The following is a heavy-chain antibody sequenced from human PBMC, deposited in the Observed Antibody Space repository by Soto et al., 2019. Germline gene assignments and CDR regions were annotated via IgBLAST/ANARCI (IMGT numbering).Heavy chain of an antibody. V-gene: IGHV4-34*01. D-gene: IGHD2-21*01. J-gene: IGHJ6*03. Sequence: QVQLQQWGVGLLKPSETLSLTCAVYGGAFSGYYWSWIRQPPGKGLEWIGEINQSGSTNYNPSLKSRVTISVDTSKNQFALKLTSVTAADTAVYYGASIAARDHYYYYMDVWGKGTTVTVSS. CDR2: INQSGST. CDR1: GGAFSGYY. CDR3: ASIAARDHYYYYMDV.